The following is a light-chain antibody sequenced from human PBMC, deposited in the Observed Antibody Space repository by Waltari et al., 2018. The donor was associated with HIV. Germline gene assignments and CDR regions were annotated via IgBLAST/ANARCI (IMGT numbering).Light chain of an antibody. CDR2: GAS. Sequence: EIVMTQSPATLSVSPGERATLSCRASQSVSSTLAWYQKKPGQAPRLLIYGASTRATDIPARFSGSGSGTEFTLAISSLQSEDFAIYYCQQYNNWPRTFGQGTKLEIK. CDR3: QQYNNWPRT. CDR1: QSVSST. J-gene: IGKJ2*01. V-gene: IGKV3-15*01.